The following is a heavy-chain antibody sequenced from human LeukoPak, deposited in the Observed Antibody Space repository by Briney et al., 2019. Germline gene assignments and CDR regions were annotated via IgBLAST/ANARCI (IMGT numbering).Heavy chain of an antibody. CDR2: INHSGST. CDR3: TFVPAHSLNAFDM. CDR1: GGSFSGYY. D-gene: IGHD2-15*01. V-gene: IGHV4-34*01. J-gene: IGHJ3*02. Sequence: PSETLSLTCAVYGGSFSGYYWSWIRQPPGKGLEWIGEINHSGSTNYNPSLKSRVTISVDTSKNQFSLKLSSVTAADTAVYYCTFVPAHSLNAFDMWGQGTMVTVSS.